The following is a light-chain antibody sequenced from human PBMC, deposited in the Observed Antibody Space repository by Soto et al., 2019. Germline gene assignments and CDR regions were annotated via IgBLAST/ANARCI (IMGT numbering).Light chain of an antibody. CDR1: QSVPSNS. V-gene: IGKV3-20*01. Sequence: EVVLTQSPGTLSLSPGERATLSCRASQSVPSNSLAWYQQKPGQTPRLLISLASSRATDIPDRFIGSGSGTDFTLTLNRLEPADFAVYYCQQYGSAPWTFGQGTRVERK. J-gene: IGKJ1*01. CDR3: QQYGSAPWT. CDR2: LAS.